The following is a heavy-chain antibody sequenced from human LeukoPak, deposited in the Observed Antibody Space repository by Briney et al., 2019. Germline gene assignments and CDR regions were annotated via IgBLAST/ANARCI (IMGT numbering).Heavy chain of an antibody. D-gene: IGHD4-17*01. Sequence: GGSLRLSCAASGFTFNNYAMNCVLQAPGKGLEWFSSISGGGETTYYADSAKGRFTISRDNSQNTLYLQMNSLRAEDTAVYYCARDYADYVGYFFFDYWGQGTLVTVSS. CDR2: ISGGGETT. CDR1: GFTFNNYA. V-gene: IGHV3-23*01. J-gene: IGHJ4*02. CDR3: ARDYADYVGYFFFDY.